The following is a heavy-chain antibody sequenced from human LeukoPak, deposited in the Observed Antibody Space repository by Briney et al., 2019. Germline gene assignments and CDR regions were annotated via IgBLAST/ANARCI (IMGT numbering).Heavy chain of an antibody. CDR2: IYYSGST. J-gene: IGHJ6*02. D-gene: IGHD2-8*02. V-gene: IGHV4-39*01. Sequence: PSETLSLTCTVSGGSTSSSSYYWAWIRQPPGKGLEWIGSIYYSGSTYYNPSLKSRVTISVDTSKNQFSLKLSSVTAADTAVYYCATTVTGGYYYGMDIWGQGTTVTVSS. CDR1: GGSTSSSSYY. CDR3: ATTVTGGYYYGMDI.